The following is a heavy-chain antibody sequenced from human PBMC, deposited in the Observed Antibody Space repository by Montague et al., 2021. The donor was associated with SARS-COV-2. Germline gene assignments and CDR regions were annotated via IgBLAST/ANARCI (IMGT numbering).Heavy chain of an antibody. CDR3: AHSRYYYYDSSGYRVYYFDY. J-gene: IGHJ4*02. D-gene: IGHD3-22*01. CDR1: GFSLSTSGVG. V-gene: IGHV2-5*02. Sequence: PALVKPTQTLTLTCTLSGFSLSTSGVGVGWIRQPPGKALEWLALIYWDDDKRYSPSLKSRLTIAKDTSKNQVVLTMTNMDPVDTATYYCAHSRYYYYDSSGYRVYYFDYWGQGTLVTVSS. CDR2: IYWDDDK.